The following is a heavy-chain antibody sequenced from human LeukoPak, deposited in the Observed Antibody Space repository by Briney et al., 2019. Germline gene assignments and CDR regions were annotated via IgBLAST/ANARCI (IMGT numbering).Heavy chain of an antibody. J-gene: IGHJ4*02. D-gene: IGHD4/OR15-4a*01. CDR3: AREGVQFDY. CDR1: GFSFSSYS. V-gene: IGHV3-21*04. CDR2: ISSSSPYI. Sequence: GGSLRLSCAASGFSFSSYSMNWVRQAPGKGLEWVSSISSSSPYIYYADSVRGRFTISRDNAMNSLYLQMNSLRVEDTAMYYCAREGVQFDYWGQGTLVTVSS.